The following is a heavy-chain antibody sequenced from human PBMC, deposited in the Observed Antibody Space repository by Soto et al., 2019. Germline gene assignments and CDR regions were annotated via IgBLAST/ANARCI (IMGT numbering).Heavy chain of an antibody. D-gene: IGHD3-3*01. Sequence: SETLSLTCAVYGGSFSGYYWSWIRQPPWKELEWSGEINHSGSAYYNPSLKSRVNICIDTSKNQFSLKLSCVTAADTAVFYYARQSEGIDYWGQGTLVTVSS. CDR2: INHSGSA. CDR3: ARQSEGIDY. CDR1: GGSFSGYY. V-gene: IGHV4-34*01. J-gene: IGHJ4*02.